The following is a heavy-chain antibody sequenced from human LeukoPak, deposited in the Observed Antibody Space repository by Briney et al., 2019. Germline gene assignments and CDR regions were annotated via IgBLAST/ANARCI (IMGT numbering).Heavy chain of an antibody. V-gene: IGHV3-48*02. CDR3: VRDYSWTFDY. CDR1: GFTFSRYT. J-gene: IGHJ4*02. D-gene: IGHD1-1*01. CDR2: ISSGAI. Sequence: GGSLRLSCAASGFTFSRYTMNWVRQAPGKGLEWLSYISSGAINYADSVKGRFTMSRENAKNLLYLQMNSLRDEDTAVYYCVRDYSWTFDYWGQGTLVTVSS.